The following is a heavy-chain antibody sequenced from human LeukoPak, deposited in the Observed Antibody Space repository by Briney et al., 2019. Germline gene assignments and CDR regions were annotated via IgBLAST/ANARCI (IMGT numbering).Heavy chain of an antibody. V-gene: IGHV3-23*01. Sequence: PGGSLRLSCAASGFTFSTYAMNWVRQAPGKRLEWVSSITGSGRDTYYAGSVKGRITISRDNSRNTLYLQMNSLRAEDTALYYCAKGTLGSCSGDTCYDFDNWGQGTLVTVSS. J-gene: IGHJ4*02. D-gene: IGHD2-8*02. CDR2: ITGSGRDT. CDR3: AKGTLGSCSGDTCYDFDN. CDR1: GFTFSTYA.